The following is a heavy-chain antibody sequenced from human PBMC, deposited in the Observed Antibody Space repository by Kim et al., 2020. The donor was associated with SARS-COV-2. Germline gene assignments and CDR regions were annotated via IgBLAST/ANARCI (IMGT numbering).Heavy chain of an antibody. CDR2: ISAYNGNT. Sequence: ASVKVSCKASGYTFTSYGISWVRQAPGQGLEWMGWISAYNGNTNYAQKLQGRVTMTTDTSTSTAYMELRSLRSDDTAVYYCARDDDYDFWSGYYTPPDYWGQGTLVTVSS. CDR3: ARDDDYDFWSGYYTPPDY. CDR1: GYTFTSYG. D-gene: IGHD3-3*01. V-gene: IGHV1-18*01. J-gene: IGHJ4*02.